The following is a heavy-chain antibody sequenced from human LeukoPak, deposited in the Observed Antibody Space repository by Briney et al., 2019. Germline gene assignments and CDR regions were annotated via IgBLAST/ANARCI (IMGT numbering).Heavy chain of an antibody. CDR2: IYYSGST. CDR3: ARVSYYGSGSYSYMDV. V-gene: IGHV4-59*01. D-gene: IGHD3-10*01. Sequence: KTSETLSLTCTVSGGSISSYYWSWIRQPPGKGLEWIGYIYYSGSTNYNPSLESRVTISVDTSKNQFSLKLSSVTAADTAVYYCARVSYYGSGSYSYMDVWGKGTTVTISS. CDR1: GGSISSYY. J-gene: IGHJ6*03.